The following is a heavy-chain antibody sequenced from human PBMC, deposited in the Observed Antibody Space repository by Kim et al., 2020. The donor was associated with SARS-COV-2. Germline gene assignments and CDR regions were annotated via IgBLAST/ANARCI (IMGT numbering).Heavy chain of an antibody. Sequence: SETLSLTCTVSGAAISSYYWSWIRQSPGKGLEWIGYIHYSGSTNYSPALKSRVTILVDTSTNQLSLNLKYVTAADTAVYYCVTVPNSSWSDGGYYFEHWGQGILVTVSS. CDR1: GAAISSYY. D-gene: IGHD6-13*01. J-gene: IGHJ4*02. V-gene: IGHV4-59*01. CDR2: IHYSGST. CDR3: VTVPNSSWSDGGYYFEH.